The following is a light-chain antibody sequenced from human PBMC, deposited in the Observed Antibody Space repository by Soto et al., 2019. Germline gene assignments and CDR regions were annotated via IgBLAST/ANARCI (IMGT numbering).Light chain of an antibody. CDR2: GAS. Sequence: EIVFTQSPGTLSLSTGERATLSCRASQSGTSSYLAWYQQKPGQAPRLLIYGASRRAAGIPDRFSGSGSGTDFTLTISRLEPEDFAVYYCQQYGSSPRTFGQGTKVDIK. J-gene: IGKJ1*01. CDR3: QQYGSSPRT. V-gene: IGKV3-20*01. CDR1: QSGTSSY.